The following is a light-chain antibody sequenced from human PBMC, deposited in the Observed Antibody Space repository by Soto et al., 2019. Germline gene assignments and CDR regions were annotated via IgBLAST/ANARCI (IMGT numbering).Light chain of an antibody. CDR1: SSDVGGYNF. Sequence: QSALTQPASVSGSPGQSITISCTGTSSDVGGYNFVAWYKQYPGKAPKVMIYEGSQRPSGVSTRFSGSRSGNTASLTISGLQPEDEADYYCCSYAGSSTYVFGTGTKLTVL. CDR3: CSYAGSSTYV. CDR2: EGS. V-gene: IGLV2-23*01. J-gene: IGLJ1*01.